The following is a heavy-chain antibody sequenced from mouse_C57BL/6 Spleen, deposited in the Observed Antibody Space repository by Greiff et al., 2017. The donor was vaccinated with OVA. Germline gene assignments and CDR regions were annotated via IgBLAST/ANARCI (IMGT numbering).Heavy chain of an antibody. J-gene: IGHJ2*01. D-gene: IGHD2-3*01. Sequence: VQRVESGPELVKPGASVKLSCKASGYTFTSYDINWVKQRPGQGLEWIGWIYPRDGSTNYNEKFKGKATLTVDTSSSTAYMELHSLTSEDSAVYFGARGDGYYENYFDYWGQGTTLTVSS. CDR2: IYPRDGST. V-gene: IGHV1-85*01. CDR3: ARGDGYYENYFDY. CDR1: GYTFTSYD.